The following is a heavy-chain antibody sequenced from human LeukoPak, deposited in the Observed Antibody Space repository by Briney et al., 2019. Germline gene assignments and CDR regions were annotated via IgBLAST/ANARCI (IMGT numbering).Heavy chain of an antibody. D-gene: IGHD2-21*02. V-gene: IGHV3-30*04. CDR2: ISYDGSNK. J-gene: IGHJ3*02. CDR1: GFTFSSYA. Sequence: PGGSLRLSCAASGFTFSSYAMHWVRQAPGKGLEWVAVISYDGSNKYYADSVKGRFTISRDNSKNTLYLQMNSLRAEDTAVYYCARDLFVKVVVTALGAFDIWGQGTMVTVSS. CDR3: ARDLFVKVVVTALGAFDI.